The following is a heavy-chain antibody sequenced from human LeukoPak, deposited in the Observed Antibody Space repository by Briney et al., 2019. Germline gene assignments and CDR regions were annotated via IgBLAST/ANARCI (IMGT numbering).Heavy chain of an antibody. D-gene: IGHD2-15*01. CDR1: GGSFSGYY. V-gene: IGHV4-34*01. CDR2: TNHSGST. Sequence: SETLSLTCAVYGGSFSGYYWSWIRQPPGKGLEWIGETNHSGSTNYNPSLKSRVTISVDTSKNQFSLKLSSVTAADTAVYYCATGYCSGGSCYSPPNYWGQGTLVTVSS. J-gene: IGHJ4*02. CDR3: ATGYCSGGSCYSPPNY.